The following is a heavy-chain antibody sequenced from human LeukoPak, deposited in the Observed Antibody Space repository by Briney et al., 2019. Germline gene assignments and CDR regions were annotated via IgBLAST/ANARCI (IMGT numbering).Heavy chain of an antibody. V-gene: IGHV1-8*01. Sequence: GASVKVSCKASGYTFTSYAVNWLRQATGQGPEWMGWMNPNSGNAGFAQKFQGRVTMTRDTSISTAYMELSRLRSDDTAVYYCARMGEKRTYGFLQDVWGQGTLVTVSS. CDR1: GYTFTSYA. J-gene: IGHJ4*02. CDR3: ARMGEKRTYGFLQDV. CDR2: MNPNSGNA. D-gene: IGHD3-16*01.